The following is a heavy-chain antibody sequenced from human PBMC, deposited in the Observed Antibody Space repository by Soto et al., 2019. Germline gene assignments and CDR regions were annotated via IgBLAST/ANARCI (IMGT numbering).Heavy chain of an antibody. D-gene: IGHD6-19*01. CDR1: GAALSSGGYF. V-gene: IGHV4-61*08. Sequence: PSETLSLTCTVSGAALSSGGYFYTWVRQPPGKGLDWLGYIYYSGGTNYNPSLRSRAPISLDKSKSQFSLRLISVTAADTVVYYCRREQSDDNYFDRGGEGTLVTGSS. CDR2: IYYSGGT. CDR3: RREQSDDNYFDR. J-gene: IGHJ5*02.